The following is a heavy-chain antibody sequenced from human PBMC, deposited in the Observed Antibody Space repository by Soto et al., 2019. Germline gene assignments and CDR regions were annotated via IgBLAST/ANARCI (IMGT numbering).Heavy chain of an antibody. Sequence: PGGSLRLSCAASGFTFSDYYMSWIRQAPGKGLEWVSYISSSGSTIYYADSVKGRFTISRDNAKNSLYLQMNSRRAEDTAVYYCARDLRMATTYYYGMDVWGQGTTVTVSS. CDR2: ISSSGSTI. D-gene: IGHD5-12*01. V-gene: IGHV3-11*01. CDR3: ARDLRMATTYYYGMDV. CDR1: GFTFSDYY. J-gene: IGHJ6*02.